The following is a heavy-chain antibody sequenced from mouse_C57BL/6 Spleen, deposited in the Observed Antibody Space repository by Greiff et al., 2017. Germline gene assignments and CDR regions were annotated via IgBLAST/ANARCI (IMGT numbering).Heavy chain of an antibody. CDR1: GYTFTTYP. Sequence: QVTLKESGAELVKPGASVKMSCKASGYTFTTYPIEWMKQNHGKSLEWIGNFHPYNDDTKYNEKFKGKATLTVEKSSSTVYLELSRLTSDDSAVYSCARRGWAYAMDYWGQGTSVTVSS. CDR2: FHPYNDDT. D-gene: IGHD1-1*02. V-gene: IGHV1-47*01. J-gene: IGHJ4*01. CDR3: ARRGWAYAMDY.